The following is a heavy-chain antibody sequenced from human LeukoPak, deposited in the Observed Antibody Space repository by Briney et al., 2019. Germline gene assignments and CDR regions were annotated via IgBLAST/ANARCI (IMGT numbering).Heavy chain of an antibody. D-gene: IGHD3-22*01. CDR2: IISSSSSI. CDR3: ARKRYDSSGYWVDY. CDR1: GFTFSSYS. Sequence: GGSLRLSCAASGFTFSSYSMNWVRQAPGRGLEWVSSIISSSSSIYYADSVKGRFTISRDNAKNSLYLQMNSLRAEDTAVYYCARKRYDSSGYWVDYWGQGAVVTVSS. V-gene: IGHV3-21*01. J-gene: IGHJ4*02.